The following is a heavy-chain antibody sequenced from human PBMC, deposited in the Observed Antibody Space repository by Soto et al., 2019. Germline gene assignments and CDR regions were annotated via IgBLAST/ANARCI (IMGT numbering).Heavy chain of an antibody. CDR1: GGSLSSSNYY. D-gene: IGHD3-22*01. V-gene: IGHV4-39*01. CDR3: ARLVYASSGYRPC. J-gene: IGHJ4*02. CDR2: IYYSGST. Sequence: SETLCLTCTGSGGSLSSSNYYGGCIRQPPGKGLEWIGSIYYSGSTYYNPSLKSRVTISVDTSKNQFSLKLSSVTAADTAVYYCARLVYASSGYRPCWGQVTPVTVS.